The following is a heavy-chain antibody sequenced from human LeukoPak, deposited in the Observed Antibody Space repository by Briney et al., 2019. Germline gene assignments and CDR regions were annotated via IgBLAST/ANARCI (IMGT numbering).Heavy chain of an antibody. D-gene: IGHD4/OR15-4a*01. CDR2: IYYSGST. V-gene: IGHV4-61*08. CDR1: GGSISSGGYY. Sequence: SETLSLTCTVSGGSISSGGYYWSWIRQHPGKGLEWIGYIYYSGSTYYNPSLKSRVTISVDTSKNQFSLKLASVSAADTAVYYCARGGTQLTFPVWGQGTLVTVSS. J-gene: IGHJ4*02. CDR3: ARGGTQLTFPV.